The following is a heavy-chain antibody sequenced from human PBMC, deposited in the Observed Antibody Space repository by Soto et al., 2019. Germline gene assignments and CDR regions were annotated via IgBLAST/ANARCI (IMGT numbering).Heavy chain of an antibody. V-gene: IGHV4-30-2*01. CDR2: MYHSGGT. Sequence: PSETLSLTCAVSGGSISSGGYSWSWIRQPPGKGLEWIGYMYHSGGTYYNPSLKSRVTISIDRSKNQFSLKLSSVTAADTAVYYCARLYYGSGVLDYWGQGTLVTVSS. D-gene: IGHD3-10*01. J-gene: IGHJ4*02. CDR1: GGSISSGGYS. CDR3: ARLYYGSGVLDY.